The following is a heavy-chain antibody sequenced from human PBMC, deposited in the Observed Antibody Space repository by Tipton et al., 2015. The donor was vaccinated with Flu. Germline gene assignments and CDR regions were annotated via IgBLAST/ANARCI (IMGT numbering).Heavy chain of an antibody. J-gene: IGHJ5*02. D-gene: IGHD4-11*01. Sequence: LSCAVSGDSISSDYHWGWIRQFPGKGLEWIGTVSRSGSTIYNPSLMSRVTISIDRSKNQFSLNLKSVAAADMAVYYCARRDYTNYVSDPKSWFDPWGQGALVTVSS. CDR2: VSRSGST. CDR3: ARRDYTNYVSDPKSWFDP. CDR1: GDSISSDYH. V-gene: IGHV4-38-2*01.